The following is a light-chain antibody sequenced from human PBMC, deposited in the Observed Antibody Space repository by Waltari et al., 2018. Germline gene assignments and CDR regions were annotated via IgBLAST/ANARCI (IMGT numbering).Light chain of an antibody. J-gene: IGKJ1*01. CDR2: AAS. CDR3: HRYNTPPPT. Sequence: DIKMTQSPPALSASVGDRVIITCRASQNINNYVAGYQHAPGKVPKLLIYAASTLHSGVPSRFSGSGSGTDFTLAIASLQPEDVATYYCHRYNTPPPTFGQGTKVEIK. V-gene: IGKV1-27*01. CDR1: QNINNY.